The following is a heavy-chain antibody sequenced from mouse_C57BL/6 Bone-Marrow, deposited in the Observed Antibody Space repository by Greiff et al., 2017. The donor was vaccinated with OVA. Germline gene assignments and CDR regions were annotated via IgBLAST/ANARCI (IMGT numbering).Heavy chain of an antibody. V-gene: IGHV5-12*01. J-gene: IGHJ1*03. CDR2: ISNGGGST. CDR3: ARQGGLVRRTYFDV. Sequence: DVQLQESGGGLVQPGGSLKLSCAASGFTFSDYYMYWVRQTPEKRLEWVAYISNGGGSTYYPDTVKGRFTISRDKATNTLYLQMSRLKSEDTAMYYCARQGGLVRRTYFDVWGTGTTVTGSS. D-gene: IGHD1-2*01. CDR1: GFTFSDYY.